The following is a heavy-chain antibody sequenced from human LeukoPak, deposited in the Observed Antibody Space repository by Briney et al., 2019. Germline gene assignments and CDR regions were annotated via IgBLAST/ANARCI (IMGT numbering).Heavy chain of an antibody. J-gene: IGHJ4*02. V-gene: IGHV3-30*02. Sequence: GGSLRLSCAASGFTFSSYGMHWVRQAPGKGLEWVAFIRYDGSNKYYADSVKGRFTIFRDNAENSLYLQMNSLRAEDTAVYYCARDDCSSTSCYAYFDYWGQGTLVTVSS. D-gene: IGHD2-2*01. CDR1: GFTFSSYG. CDR3: ARDDCSSTSCYAYFDY. CDR2: IRYDGSNK.